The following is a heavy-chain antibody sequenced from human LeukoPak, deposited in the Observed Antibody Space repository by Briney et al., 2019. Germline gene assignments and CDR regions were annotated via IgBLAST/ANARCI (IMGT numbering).Heavy chain of an antibody. V-gene: IGHV3-21*01. CDR2: ISSSSSYI. CDR1: GFTFSSYS. J-gene: IGHJ4*02. D-gene: IGHD4-11*01. Sequence: GGSLRLSCAASGFTFSSYSMNWVRQAPGKGLEWVSSISSSSSYIYYADSVKGRFTISRDNAKNSLYLQMNSLRAEDTAVYYCARAPKVTVQGDYWGQGTLVTVSS. CDR3: ARAPKVTVQGDY.